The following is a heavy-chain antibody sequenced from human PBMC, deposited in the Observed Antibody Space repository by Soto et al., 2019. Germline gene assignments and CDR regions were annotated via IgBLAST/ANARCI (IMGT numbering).Heavy chain of an antibody. D-gene: IGHD2-15*01. CDR1: VFTFSSYS. CDR2: TSSSSTI. J-gene: IGHJ6*02. CDR3: AAHCSGGSCYSEGNYYGMDV. V-gene: IGHV3-48*01. Sequence: PGGSLRLSCAASVFTFSSYSMNWVRQAPGKGLEWVSYTSSSSTIYYADSVKGRFTISRDNAKNSLYLQMNSLRAEGTAVYYCAAHCSGGSCYSEGNYYGMDVWGQGTTVTVSS.